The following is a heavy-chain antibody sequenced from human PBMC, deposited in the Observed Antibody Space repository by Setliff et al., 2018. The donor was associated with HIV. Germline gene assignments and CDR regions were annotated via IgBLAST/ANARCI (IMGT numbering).Heavy chain of an antibody. J-gene: IGHJ4*02. V-gene: IGHV1-46*01. CDR2: INPSGGGT. D-gene: IGHD3-22*01. CDR1: GYTFSAYY. CDR3: VRGMTSYDSRGYSSPYYFDY. Sequence: ASVKVSCKASGYTFSAYYMDWVRQAPGQGLEWMGIINPSGGGTTYAQKFQGRVTMTRDKSTDTPYMDLSSLTTEDTAVYYCVRGMTSYDSRGYSSPYYFDYWGQGTLVTVSS.